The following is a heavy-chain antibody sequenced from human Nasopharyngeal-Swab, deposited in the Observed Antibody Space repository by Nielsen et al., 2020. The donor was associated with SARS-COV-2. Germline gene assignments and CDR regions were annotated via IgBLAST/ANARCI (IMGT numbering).Heavy chain of an antibody. J-gene: IGHJ4*02. D-gene: IGHD3-3*01. CDR2: IGNADDT. CDR3: ARSGELRFLEWLNTRPDY. CDR1: GFTFRSYD. Sequence: GESLKISCAASGFTFRSYDMHWVRQGTGKGLEWVSAIGNADDTYYPGSVKGRFTISRENAKNSLYLQMNSLRAEDTAVYYCARSGELRFLEWLNTRPDYWGQGTLVTVSS. V-gene: IGHV3-13*01.